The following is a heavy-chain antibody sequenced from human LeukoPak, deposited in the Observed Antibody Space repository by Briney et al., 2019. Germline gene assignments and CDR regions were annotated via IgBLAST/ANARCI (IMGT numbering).Heavy chain of an antibody. J-gene: IGHJ6*02. Sequence: GGSLRLSCAASGFTFSAYGINWVRQAPGKGQEWVSYISSTSSTIHYADAVKGRFTISRDNAKNSLYLQMNSLRDEDTAVYYCARRSYGMDVWGQGTTVTVSS. CDR2: ISSTSSTI. CDR1: GFTFSAYG. CDR3: ARRSYGMDV. V-gene: IGHV3-48*02.